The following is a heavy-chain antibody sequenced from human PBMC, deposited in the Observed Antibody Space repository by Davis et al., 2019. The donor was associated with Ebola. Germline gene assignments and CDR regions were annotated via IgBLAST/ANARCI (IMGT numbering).Heavy chain of an antibody. CDR3: VRDQVDYSSGSYDVF. Sequence: PGGSLRLSCAASGFTFSGYTMNWVRQPPGKGLEWVSSISVGSGTYIYYADSVKGRFTISRDNSKNTLYVHMNSLRAEDTAVYYCVRDQVDYSSGSYDVFWGQGTRVTVSS. CDR2: ISVGSGTYI. CDR1: GFTFSGYT. V-gene: IGHV3-21*04. J-gene: IGHJ4*02. D-gene: IGHD3-10*01.